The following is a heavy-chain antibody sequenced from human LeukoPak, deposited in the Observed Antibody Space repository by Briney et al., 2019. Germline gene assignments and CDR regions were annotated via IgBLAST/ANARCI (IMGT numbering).Heavy chain of an antibody. CDR1: GYTFTSFG. J-gene: IGHJ4*02. D-gene: IGHD3-16*01. CDR2: IKQEGSEK. V-gene: IGHV3-7*01. CDR3: ARDRKGGFFDY. Sequence: SCMASGYTFTSFGISWVRHAPEEGLEWVANIKQEGSEKYYVDSVKGRFTISRDNAKNSLYLQMNGLRAEDTAVYYCARDRKGGFFDYWGQGTLVTVSS.